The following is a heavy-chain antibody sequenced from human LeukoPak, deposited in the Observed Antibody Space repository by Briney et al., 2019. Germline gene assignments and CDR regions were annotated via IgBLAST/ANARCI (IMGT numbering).Heavy chain of an antibody. CDR1: GYTFTGYY. CDR2: INPNSGGT. Sequence: ASVKVSCKASGYTFTGYYMHWVRQAPGQGLGWMGRINPNSGGTNYAQKFQGRVTMTRDTSISTAYMELSRLRSDDTAVYYCARAGNWNDGPMDVWGKGSTVTVSS. V-gene: IGHV1-2*06. CDR3: ARAGNWNDGPMDV. D-gene: IGHD1-20*01. J-gene: IGHJ6*04.